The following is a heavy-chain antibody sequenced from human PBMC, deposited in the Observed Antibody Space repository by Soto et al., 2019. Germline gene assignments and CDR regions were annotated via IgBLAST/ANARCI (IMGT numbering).Heavy chain of an antibody. CDR3: AHTLWFGEFPDFDY. D-gene: IGHD3-10*01. Sequence: QITLKESGPTLVKPTQTLTLTCTFSGFSLSTSGVGVGWIRQPPGKALEWLALIYWDDDKRYSPSLKRRLTITKDTSKNPVVLTMTNIDPVNTATYYCAHTLWFGEFPDFDYWGQGTLVTVSS. CDR2: IYWDDDK. CDR1: GFSLSTSGVG. V-gene: IGHV2-5*02. J-gene: IGHJ4*02.